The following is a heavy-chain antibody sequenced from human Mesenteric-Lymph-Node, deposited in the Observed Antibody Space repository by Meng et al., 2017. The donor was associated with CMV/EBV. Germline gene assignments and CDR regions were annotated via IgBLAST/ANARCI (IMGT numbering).Heavy chain of an antibody. CDR1: GGSISSYY. CDR2: IYYSGST. V-gene: IGHV4-59*01. Sequence: SETLSLTCTVSGGSISSYYWSWIRQPPGKGLEWIGYIYYSGSTNYNPSLKSRVTISVDTSKNQFSLKLSSVTAADTAVYYCARLFVPRPYYYGMDVWGQGTTVTVSS. CDR3: ARLFVPRPYYYGMDV. D-gene: IGHD2-8*01. J-gene: IGHJ6*02.